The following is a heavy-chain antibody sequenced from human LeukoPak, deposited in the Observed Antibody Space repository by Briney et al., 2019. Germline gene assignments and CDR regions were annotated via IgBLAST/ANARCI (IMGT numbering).Heavy chain of an antibody. CDR2: MFYSGTT. CDR1: GGSISSSYY. V-gene: IGHV4-39*01. CDR3: SKSSSAWSSIDY. Sequence: SETLSLTCTVSGGSISSSYYWGWIRQPPGKGLEWIGSMFYSGTTYYNPSLRSRVTISVDTSKNQFSLHLSSVTAADTAVYSCSKSSSAWSSIDYWGQGTLVTVSS. J-gene: IGHJ4*02. D-gene: IGHD6-19*01.